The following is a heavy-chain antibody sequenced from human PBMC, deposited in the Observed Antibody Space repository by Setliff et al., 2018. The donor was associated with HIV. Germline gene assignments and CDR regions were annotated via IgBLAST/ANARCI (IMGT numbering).Heavy chain of an antibody. CDR1: GYTFTGYY. CDR2: INPNSGGT. Sequence: ASVKVSCKASGYTFTGYYMHWVRQAPGQGLEWMGWINPNSGGTTYAQKFQGRVTMTRDTSTDTAYMELSSLRSEDTAAYYCATDPGSLIWFGGSKVNVWGQGTTVTVS. D-gene: IGHD3-10*01. CDR3: ATDPGSLIWFGGSKVNV. J-gene: IGHJ6*02. V-gene: IGHV1-2*02.